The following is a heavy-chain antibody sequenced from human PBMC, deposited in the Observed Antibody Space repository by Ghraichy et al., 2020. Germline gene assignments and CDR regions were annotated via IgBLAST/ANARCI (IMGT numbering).Heavy chain of an antibody. J-gene: IGHJ4*02. CDR1: GGSFNIYY. D-gene: IGHD2-15*01. Sequence: SETLSLTCAVYGGSFNIYYWSWIHQPPGKGLEWIGEINHSGSTNYNPSLKSRVTISVDTSKNQFSLKLSSVTAADTAVYFCARGGGTQSFDYWGQGTLVTVSS. CDR3: ARGGGTQSFDY. V-gene: IGHV4-34*01. CDR2: INHSGST.